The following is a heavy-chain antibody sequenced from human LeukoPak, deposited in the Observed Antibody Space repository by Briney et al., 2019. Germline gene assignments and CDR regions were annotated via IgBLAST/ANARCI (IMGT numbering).Heavy chain of an antibody. V-gene: IGHV4-34*01. CDR1: GGSFSGYY. J-gene: IGHJ4*02. D-gene: IGHD2-2*01. CDR3: ARVSAPPDEYCSSTSCYRNEYDY. Sequence: SETLSLTCAVYGGSFSGYYWSWIRQPPGKGLEWIGEINHSGSTNYNPSLKSRVTISVDTSKNQFSLKLSSVTAADTAVYYRARVSAPPDEYCSSTSCYRNEYDYWGQGTLVTVSS. CDR2: INHSGST.